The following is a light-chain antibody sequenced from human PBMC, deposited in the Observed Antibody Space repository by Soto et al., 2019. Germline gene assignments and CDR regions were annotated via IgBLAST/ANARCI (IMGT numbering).Light chain of an antibody. Sequence: EIVMTQSPATLSVSPGERATLSCRASQSVSSNLAWYQQKPGQAPRLLIYGASTRATGIPARFSGSGSGTELTLTISRPQSEDFAVYYCEEYNNWLLYTFGQGTKLEIK. CDR2: GAS. CDR1: QSVSSN. CDR3: EEYNNWLLYT. J-gene: IGKJ2*01. V-gene: IGKV3-15*01.